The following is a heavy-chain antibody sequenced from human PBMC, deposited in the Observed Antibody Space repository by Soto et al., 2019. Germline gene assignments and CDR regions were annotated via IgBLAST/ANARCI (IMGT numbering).Heavy chain of an antibody. CDR1: GFTFSSYA. D-gene: IGHD6-13*01. CDR3: AKLGSSWYLGVYFDY. Sequence: GGSLRLSCAASGFTFSSYAMSRVRQAPGKGLEWVSAISGSGGSTYYADSVKGRFTISRDNSKNTLYLQMNSLRAEDTAVYYCAKLGSSWYLGVYFDYWGQGTLVTVSS. V-gene: IGHV3-23*01. CDR2: ISGSGGST. J-gene: IGHJ4*02.